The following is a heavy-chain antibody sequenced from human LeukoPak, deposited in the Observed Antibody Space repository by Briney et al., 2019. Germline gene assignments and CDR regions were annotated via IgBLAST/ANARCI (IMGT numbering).Heavy chain of an antibody. D-gene: IGHD3-22*01. Sequence: ASVKVSCKVSGYTLTELSMHWVRQAPGKGLEWMGGFDPEGGETIYAQKFQGRVTMTEDTSTDTAYMELSSLRSEDTAVYYCASLFHVYYYDSSSARDYWGQGTLVTVSS. CDR2: FDPEGGET. CDR1: GYTLTELS. J-gene: IGHJ4*02. V-gene: IGHV1-24*01. CDR3: ASLFHVYYYDSSSARDY.